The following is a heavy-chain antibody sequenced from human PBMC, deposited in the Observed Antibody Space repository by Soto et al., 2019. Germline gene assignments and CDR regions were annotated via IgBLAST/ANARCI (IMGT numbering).Heavy chain of an antibody. V-gene: IGHV4-39*01. CDR3: ARNEDSSSWSWLDP. CDR2: IYYSGST. J-gene: IGHJ5*02. Sequence: SETLSLTCTVSGGSISSSSYYWGWIRQPPGKGLEWIGSIYYSGSTYYNPSLKSRVTISVDTSKNQFSLKLTSVTAADTAVYYCARNEDSSSWSWLDPWGQGTLVTVYS. CDR1: GGSISSSSYY. D-gene: IGHD6-13*01.